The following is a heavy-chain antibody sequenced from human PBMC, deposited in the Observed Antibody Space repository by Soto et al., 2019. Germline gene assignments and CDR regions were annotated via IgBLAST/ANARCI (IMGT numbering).Heavy chain of an antibody. J-gene: IGHJ6*02. CDR1: GYTFTDYY. CDR2: INPNSGGT. CDR3: ARDNDRTMIVVVTPGSGMDV. V-gene: IGHV1-2*02. D-gene: IGHD3-22*01. Sequence: ASVKVSCKASGYTFTDYYMHWVRQAPGQGLEWLGWINPNSGGTNYAQKFQDRVTMTRVTSISTAYMELSSLRSEDTAVYYCARDNDRTMIVVVTPGSGMDVWGQGTTVTVSS.